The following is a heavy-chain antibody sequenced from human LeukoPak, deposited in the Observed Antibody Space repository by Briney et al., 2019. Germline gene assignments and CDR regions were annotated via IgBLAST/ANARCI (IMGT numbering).Heavy chain of an antibody. V-gene: IGHV1-3*01. CDR3: ARPTYYYDSSGYYSLDY. Sequence: RASVKVSCKASGYTFTSYAMHWVRQAPGQRLEWMGWINAGNGNTKYSQKFQGRVTITRDTSASTAYMELSSLRSEDTAVYYCARPTYYYDSSGYYSLDYWGQGTLVTVS. CDR2: INAGNGNT. CDR1: GYTFTSYA. D-gene: IGHD3-22*01. J-gene: IGHJ4*02.